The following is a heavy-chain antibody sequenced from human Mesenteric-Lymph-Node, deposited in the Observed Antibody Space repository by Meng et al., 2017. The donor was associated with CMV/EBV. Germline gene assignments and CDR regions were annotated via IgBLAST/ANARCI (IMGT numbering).Heavy chain of an antibody. Sequence: SLKISCAASGFSFEDYAMHWVRQAPGKGLEWVSSISWNSGDIEYVDSVKGRFTISRDNAKNSLYLQMNSLRAEDTAVYYCARDYRSSSGNVFDYWGQGTLVTVSS. CDR3: ARDYRSSSGNVFDY. J-gene: IGHJ4*02. D-gene: IGHD3-10*01. CDR2: ISWNSGDI. V-gene: IGHV3-9*01. CDR1: GFSFEDYA.